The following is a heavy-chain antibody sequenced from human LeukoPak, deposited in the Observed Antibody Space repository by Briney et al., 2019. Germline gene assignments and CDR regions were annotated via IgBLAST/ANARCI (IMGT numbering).Heavy chain of an antibody. CDR1: GFSFSSYG. CDR2: ISSSSSYI. J-gene: IGHJ5*02. V-gene: IGHV3-21*01. CDR3: ARVGAVAVNWFDP. D-gene: IGHD6-19*01. Sequence: GGSLRLSCAGSGFSFSSYGMHWVRQAPGKGLEWVSSISSSSSYIYYADSVKGRFTISRDNAKNSLYLQMNSLRAEDTAVYYCARVGAVAVNWFDPWGQGTLVTVSS.